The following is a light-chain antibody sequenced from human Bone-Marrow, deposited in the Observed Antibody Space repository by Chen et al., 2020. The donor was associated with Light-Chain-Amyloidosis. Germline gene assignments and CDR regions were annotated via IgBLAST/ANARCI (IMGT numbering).Light chain of an antibody. V-gene: IGLV3-21*02. J-gene: IGLJ3*02. CDR3: QVWDRSSDRPV. CDR1: NIGSTS. CDR2: DDS. Sequence: SYVLTQPPSVSVAPGQTATIACGGTNIGSTSVHWYQQTPGQAPLLVVYDDSDRPSGIPERLSGSNSGNTATLTISRVEAGDEADYYWQVWDRSSDRPVFGGGTKLTVL.